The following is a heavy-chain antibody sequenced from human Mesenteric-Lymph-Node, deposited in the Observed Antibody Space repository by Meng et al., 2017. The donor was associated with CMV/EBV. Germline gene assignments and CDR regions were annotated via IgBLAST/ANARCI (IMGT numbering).Heavy chain of an antibody. CDR3: AKSRSSTPGIIDD. CDR1: GVTVTSGAYH. D-gene: IGHD4-23*01. J-gene: IGHJ4*02. Sequence: VQLDDSCPGLGKPTQSLSLTCIVSGVTVTSGAYHWSCIRQARGKGPEWIGYLYGTGFSIYNPSFTSRVSLSLAMSQNQFSLTITPVSNADPAVYYCAKSRSSTPGIIDDWGQGTLVTVSS. V-gene: IGHV4-61*08. CDR2: LYGTGFS.